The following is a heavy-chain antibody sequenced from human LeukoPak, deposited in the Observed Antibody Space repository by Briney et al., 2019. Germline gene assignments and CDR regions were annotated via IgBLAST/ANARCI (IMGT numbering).Heavy chain of an antibody. J-gene: IGHJ4*02. CDR1: GYTLTELS. CDR3: ASVDFLLWFGGHFDY. D-gene: IGHD3-10*01. CDR2: FDPEDGET. V-gene: IGHV1-24*01. Sequence: GASVKVSCKVSGYTLTELSMHWVRQAPGKGLEWMGGFDPEDGETIYAQKFQGRVTMTEDTSTDTAYMELSSLRSEDTAAYYCASVDFLLWFGGHFDYWGQGTLVTVSS.